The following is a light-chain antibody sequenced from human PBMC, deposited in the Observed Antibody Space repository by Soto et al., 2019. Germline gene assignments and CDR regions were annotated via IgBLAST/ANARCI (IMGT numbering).Light chain of an antibody. CDR1: SSNIGSNT. CDR3: AAWDDSLNVLYV. J-gene: IGLJ1*01. Sequence: QSVLTQPPSASGPPGQRVTISCSGSSSNIGSNTVNWYQQLPGTAPKLLIYSNNQRPSGVPDRFSGSKSGTSASLAISGLQSEDEADYYCAAWDDSLNVLYVFGTGTKLTVL. V-gene: IGLV1-44*01. CDR2: SNN.